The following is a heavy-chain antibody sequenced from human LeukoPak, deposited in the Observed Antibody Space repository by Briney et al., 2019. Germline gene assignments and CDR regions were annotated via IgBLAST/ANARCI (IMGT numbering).Heavy chain of an antibody. Sequence: PGGSLRLSCAASGFSFSSYSMNWVRQAPGKGLEWVSSISSSSSYIYYADSVKGRFTISRDNAKNSLYLQMNSLRAEDTAVYYCASGYYDSSGPLPYYYYYYMDVWGKGTTVTVSS. CDR3: ASGYYDSSGPLPYYYYYYMDV. J-gene: IGHJ6*03. CDR2: ISSSSSYI. CDR1: GFSFSSYS. D-gene: IGHD3-22*01. V-gene: IGHV3-21*01.